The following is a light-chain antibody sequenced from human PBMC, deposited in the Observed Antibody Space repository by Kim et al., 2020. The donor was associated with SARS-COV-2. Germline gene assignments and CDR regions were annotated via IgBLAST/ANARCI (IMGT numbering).Light chain of an antibody. CDR2: EGS. CDR1: RRDVGSYNL. CDR3: CSYAGSSTWL. J-gene: IGLJ3*02. Sequence: GRSITLSCTGTRRDVGSYNLVSWYQQPPGKAPKLMIYEGSKRPSGVSDRFSGSKSGNTASLTISGLQAEDEADYYCCSYAGSSTWLFGGGTQLTVL. V-gene: IGLV2-23*01.